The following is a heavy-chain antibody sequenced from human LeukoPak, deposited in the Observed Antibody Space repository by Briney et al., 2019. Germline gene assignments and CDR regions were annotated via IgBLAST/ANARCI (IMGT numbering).Heavy chain of an antibody. D-gene: IGHD4-23*01. CDR3: APSETIVTPGVY. CDR2: ISYDGGNK. Sequence: PGRSLRLSCAASGFTFSSYAMHWVRQAPGKGLEWVAVISYDGGNKYYADSVKGRFTISRDNSKNTLYLQMNSLRGEDTAVYFCAPSETIVTPGVYWGQGTLVTVSS. V-gene: IGHV3-30-3*01. J-gene: IGHJ4*02. CDR1: GFTFSSYA.